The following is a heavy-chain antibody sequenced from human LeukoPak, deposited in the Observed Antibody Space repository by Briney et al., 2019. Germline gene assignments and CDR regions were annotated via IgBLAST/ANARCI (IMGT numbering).Heavy chain of an antibody. CDR3: ARVLGYCSGGSCYSEFDY. J-gene: IGHJ4*02. CDR1: GGSISSSSYY. CDR2: IYYSGST. Sequence: SETLSLTCTVSGGSISSSSYYWGWIRQPPGKGLEWIGSIYYSGSTYYNPSLKSRVTISVDTSKNQFSLKLSSVTAADTAVYYCARVLGYCSGGSCYSEFDYWGQGTLVTVSS. V-gene: IGHV4-39*07. D-gene: IGHD2-15*01.